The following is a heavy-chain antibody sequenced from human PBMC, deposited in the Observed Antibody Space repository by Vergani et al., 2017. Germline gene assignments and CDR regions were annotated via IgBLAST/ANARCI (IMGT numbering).Heavy chain of an antibody. D-gene: IGHD1-20*01. J-gene: IGHJ4*02. V-gene: IGHV2-70*04. Sequence: QVTLKESGPALVKPTQTLTLTCTFSGFSLSTSGMRVSWIRQPPGKALEWLARIDWDDDKFYSTSLKTRLTISKDTSKNQGVLTMTNMDPVDTATYYWALSSNWRSTGFDYWGQGTLVTVSS. CDR2: IDWDDDK. CDR1: GFSLSTSGMR. CDR3: ALSSNWRSTGFDY.